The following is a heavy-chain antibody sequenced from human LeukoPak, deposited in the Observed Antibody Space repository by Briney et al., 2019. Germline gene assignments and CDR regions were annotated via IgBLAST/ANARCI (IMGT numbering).Heavy chain of an antibody. Sequence: GGSLRLSCAASGFTFSSYSMSWVRQAPGKGLEWVSSISSSSSYIYYADSVKGRFTISRDNAKNSLYLQMNSLRAEDTAVYYCARICSSTSCDPPYDYYGMDVWGKGTTVTVSP. D-gene: IGHD2-2*01. J-gene: IGHJ6*04. V-gene: IGHV3-21*01. CDR3: ARICSSTSCDPPYDYYGMDV. CDR2: ISSSSSYI. CDR1: GFTFSSYS.